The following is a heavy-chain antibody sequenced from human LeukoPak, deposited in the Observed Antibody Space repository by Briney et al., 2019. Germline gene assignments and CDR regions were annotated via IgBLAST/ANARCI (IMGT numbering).Heavy chain of an antibody. CDR3: ARLGDMGDYRYWYFEV. Sequence: GGSLRLSCEVSGFTFSSYSMNWVRQAPGKGLEWVSFISSTSNYIYYADSVKGRFTISRDNAKNSLHLQMNSLRAEDTAVYYCARLGDMGDYRYWYFEVWGRGTLVTVSS. CDR1: GFTFSSYS. J-gene: IGHJ2*01. D-gene: IGHD1-26*01. CDR2: ISSTSNYI. V-gene: IGHV3-21*01.